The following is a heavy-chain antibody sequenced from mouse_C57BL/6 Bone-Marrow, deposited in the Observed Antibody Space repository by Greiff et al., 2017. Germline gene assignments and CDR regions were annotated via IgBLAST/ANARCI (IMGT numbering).Heavy chain of an antibody. CDR3: ARTVVFDY. CDR1: GYSITSGYY. V-gene: IGHV3-6*01. D-gene: IGHD1-1*01. CDR2: ISYDGSN. J-gene: IGHJ2*01. Sequence: EVKLVESGPGLVKPSQSLSLTCSVTGYSITSGYYWNWIRQFPGNKLEWMGYISYDGSNNYNPSLKNRISITRDTSKNQCFLKLNSVTTEDTATYYCARTVVFDYWAQGTTLTVSS.